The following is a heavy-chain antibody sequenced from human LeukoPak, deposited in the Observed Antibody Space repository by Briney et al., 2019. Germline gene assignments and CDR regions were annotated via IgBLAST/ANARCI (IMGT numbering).Heavy chain of an antibody. CDR1: GYSISSGYY. Sequence: PSETLSLTCTVSGYSISSGYYWGWIRQPPGKGLEWIGSIYHSGSTYYNPSLKSRVTISVDTSKNQFSLKLSSVTAADTAVYYCARGYTRRVAARSGPLLFDYWGQGTLVTVSS. CDR2: IYHSGST. J-gene: IGHJ4*02. V-gene: IGHV4-38-2*02. CDR3: ARGYTRRVAARSGPLLFDY. D-gene: IGHD6-6*01.